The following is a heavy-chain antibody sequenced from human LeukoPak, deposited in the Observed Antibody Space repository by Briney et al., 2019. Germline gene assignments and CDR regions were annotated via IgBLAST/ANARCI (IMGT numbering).Heavy chain of an antibody. J-gene: IGHJ4*02. V-gene: IGHV3-21*01. D-gene: IGHD3-22*01. CDR1: GFTFSSYS. Sequence: PGGSLRLSCAASGFTFSSYSMNWVRQAPGGGLEWVSSISSSRSDIYYAESVKVRFTISRDNAKNSLYLQMNRLRAEDTAVYYCARDPTLYSYDSSGYYDYWGQGNLVTVSS. CDR3: ARDPTLYSYDSSGYYDY. CDR2: ISSSRSDI.